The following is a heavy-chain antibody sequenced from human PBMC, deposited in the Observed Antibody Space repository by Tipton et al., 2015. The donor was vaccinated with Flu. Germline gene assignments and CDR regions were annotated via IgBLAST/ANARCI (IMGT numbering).Heavy chain of an antibody. CDR1: GFTFDDYA. J-gene: IGHJ6*03. CDR2: ISWNSGSI. Sequence: SLRLSCAASGFTFDDYAMHWVRQAPGKGLEWVSGISWNSGSIGYADSVKGRFTISRDNAKNSLYLQMNSLRAEDTALYYCAGGRQPSVAAEYYYYYMDVWGKGTTVTVSS. CDR3: AGGRQPSVAAEYYYYYMDV. V-gene: IGHV3-9*01. D-gene: IGHD3-16*01.